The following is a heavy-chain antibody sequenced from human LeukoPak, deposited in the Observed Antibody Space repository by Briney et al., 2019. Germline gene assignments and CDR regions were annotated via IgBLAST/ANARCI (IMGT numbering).Heavy chain of an antibody. Sequence: ASVKVSCKASGYTFTSYYMRWVRQAPGQGLEWMGIINPSGGSTSYAQKFQGRVTMTRDTSTSTVYMELSSLRSEDTAVYYCARNLYDILTGYNDNYYGMDVWGQGTTVTVSS. D-gene: IGHD3-9*01. CDR3: ARNLYDILTGYNDNYYGMDV. J-gene: IGHJ6*02. CDR1: GYTFTSYY. V-gene: IGHV1-46*01. CDR2: INPSGGST.